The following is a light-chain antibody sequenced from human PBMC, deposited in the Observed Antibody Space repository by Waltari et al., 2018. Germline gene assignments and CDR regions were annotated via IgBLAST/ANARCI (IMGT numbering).Light chain of an antibody. CDR3: ETWDSNIWV. V-gene: IGLV4-60*03. Sequence: QPVLTQSSSASASLGSSVKLTCTLGSGHRTYIIAWHQQQPGKPPRFLMKVEGSGNYKKGRGVHDWFSGSSSGVDRYLTISNLQSEDDADYYCETWDSNIWVFGGGTKLTVL. CDR1: SGHRTYI. J-gene: IGLJ3*02. CDR2: VEGSGNY.